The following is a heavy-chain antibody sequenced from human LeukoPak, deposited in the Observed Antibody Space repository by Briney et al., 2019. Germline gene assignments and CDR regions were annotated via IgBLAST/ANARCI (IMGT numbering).Heavy chain of an antibody. V-gene: IGHV3-23*01. D-gene: IGHD6-6*01. CDR2: ISGSGGST. CDR1: GFTFSSYA. CDR3: ARRTAYSSSLVDY. Sequence: SGGSLRLSCAASGFTFSSYAMSWVRQAPGKGLEWVSAISGSGGSTYYADSVKGRFTISRDNAKNSLYLQMNSLRAEDTAVYYCARRTAYSSSLVDYWGQGTLVTVSS. J-gene: IGHJ4*02.